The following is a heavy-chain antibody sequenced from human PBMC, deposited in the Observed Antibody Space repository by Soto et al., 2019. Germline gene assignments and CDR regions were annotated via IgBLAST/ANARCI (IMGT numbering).Heavy chain of an antibody. CDR3: ARVDTAMSDYYYYYGMDV. D-gene: IGHD5-18*01. Sequence: SETLSLTCTVSGGSISSGGYYWSWIRQHPGKGLEWIGYIYYSGSTYYNPSLKSRVTISVDTSKNQFSLKLSSVTAADTAVYYCARVDTAMSDYYYYYGMDVWGQGTTVTVSS. CDR2: IYYSGST. CDR1: GGSISSGGYY. J-gene: IGHJ6*02. V-gene: IGHV4-31*03.